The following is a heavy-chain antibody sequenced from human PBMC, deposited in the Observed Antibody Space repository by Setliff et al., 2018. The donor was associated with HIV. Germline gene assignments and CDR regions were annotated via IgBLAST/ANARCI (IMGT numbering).Heavy chain of an antibody. V-gene: IGHV3-43D*04. CDR1: GFTFDDYT. CDR3: AKDNLYSSGIYQFDY. Sequence: SGGSLRLSCAASGFTFDDYTMHWVRQAPGKGLELISLISWNGGSKDYAESVKGRFAISRDNSKNSLYLQMNSLGAEDTAVYYCAKDNLYSSGIYQFDYWGQGTMVTVSS. J-gene: IGHJ4*02. D-gene: IGHD3-10*01. CDR2: ISWNGGSK.